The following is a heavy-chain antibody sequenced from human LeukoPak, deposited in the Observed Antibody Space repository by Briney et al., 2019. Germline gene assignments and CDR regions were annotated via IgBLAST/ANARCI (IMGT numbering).Heavy chain of an antibody. CDR1: GFIFSSYW. J-gene: IGHJ4*02. D-gene: IGHD3-16*02. Sequence: GGSLRLSCAASGFIFSSYWMSWLRQAPGKGLEWVATIKQDGSEKYYVDSVKGRFTISRDNAKNSLYLQMNSLRAEDTAVYFCARDPEGVITPESWGQGTLVTVSS. CDR3: ARDPEGVITPES. CDR2: IKQDGSEK. V-gene: IGHV3-7*01.